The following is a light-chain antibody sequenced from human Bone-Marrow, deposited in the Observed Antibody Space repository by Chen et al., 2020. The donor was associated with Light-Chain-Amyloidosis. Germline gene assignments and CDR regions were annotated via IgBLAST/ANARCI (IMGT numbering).Light chain of an antibody. CDR3: QSYDSSLGGWV. CDR1: SSSIGAGSD. V-gene: IGLV1-40*01. J-gene: IGLJ3*02. CDR2: GNN. Sequence: QSVLTQPPSVSGAPGQRVTIACTGSSSSIGAGSDVHWYQQFPGSAPKVVIFGNNNLPSGVPDRFSGSKSGTSASLAIPGLQAEDEAVYYCQSYDSSLGGWVFGGGTKLTVL.